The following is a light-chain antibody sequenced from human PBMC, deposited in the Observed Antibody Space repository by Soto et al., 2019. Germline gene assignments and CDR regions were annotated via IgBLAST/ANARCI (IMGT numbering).Light chain of an antibody. J-gene: IGKJ3*01. CDR2: LAS. Sequence: DIQMTQSPSSLSASVGDRVTITCRASQGISTYLAWYQQKPGSVPKLLIYLASTLHSGVPSRFSGSGSGTDFTLTISSLQPEDVATYYCQKYNDAPFTFGPGTKVDLK. CDR1: QGISTY. CDR3: QKYNDAPFT. V-gene: IGKV1-27*01.